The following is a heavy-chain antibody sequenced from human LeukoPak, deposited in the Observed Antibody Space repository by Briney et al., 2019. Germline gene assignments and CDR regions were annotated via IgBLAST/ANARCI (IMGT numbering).Heavy chain of an antibody. D-gene: IGHD6-13*01. J-gene: IGHJ4*02. CDR3: AKSIYSSSWTSGGY. Sequence: GGSLRLSCAASGFTFSSYGMHWVRQAPGKGLEWVAVISYDGSNKYYADSVKGRFTISRDNSKNTLYLQMNSLRAEDTAVYYCAKSIYSSSWTSGGYWGQGTLVTVSS. V-gene: IGHV3-30*18. CDR1: GFTFSSYG. CDR2: ISYDGSNK.